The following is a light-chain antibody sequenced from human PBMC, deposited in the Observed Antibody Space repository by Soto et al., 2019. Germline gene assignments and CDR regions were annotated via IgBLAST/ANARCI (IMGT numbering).Light chain of an antibody. CDR3: CSYAGSSTFV. Sequence: QSALTQPASVSGSPGQSITLSCTGTSSDLGSYNLVSWYQQHPGKAPKLMMYEGSKRPSGVSYRFSGSKSGNTASLTISGLQTEDEADYYCCSYAGSSTFVLGTGTKLTV. CDR1: SSDLGSYNL. V-gene: IGLV2-23*01. J-gene: IGLJ1*01. CDR2: EGS.